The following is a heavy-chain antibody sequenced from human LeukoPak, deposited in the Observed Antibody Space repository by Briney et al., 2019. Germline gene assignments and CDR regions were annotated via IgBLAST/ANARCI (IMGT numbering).Heavy chain of an antibody. D-gene: IGHD7-27*01. V-gene: IGHV3-33*01. CDR1: GFTFSSYG. Sequence: GGSLRLSCAASGFTFSSYGMHWVRQAPGKGLEWVAVIWYDGSNKYYADSVKGRVTISRDNSKNTLYLQMNSLRAEDTAVYYCARVMKELGIPYYYGMDVWGQGTTVTVSS. CDR3: ARVMKELGIPYYYGMDV. CDR2: IWYDGSNK. J-gene: IGHJ6*02.